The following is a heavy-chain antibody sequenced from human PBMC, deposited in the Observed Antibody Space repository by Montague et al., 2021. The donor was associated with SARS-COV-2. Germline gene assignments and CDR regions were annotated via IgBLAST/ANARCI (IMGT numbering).Heavy chain of an antibody. CDR2: IYYSGST. Sequence: SETLSLTCTVSGGSISSSSYYWGWIRQHPGKGLEWIGSIYYSGSTYYNPSLKSRVTISVDTSKNQFSLKLSSVTAADTAVYYCARVISRQNNIVVVGLYYFDYWGQGTLVTVSS. CDR1: GGSISSSSYY. D-gene: IGHD2-15*01. J-gene: IGHJ4*02. CDR3: ARVISRQNNIVVVGLYYFDY. V-gene: IGHV4-39*07.